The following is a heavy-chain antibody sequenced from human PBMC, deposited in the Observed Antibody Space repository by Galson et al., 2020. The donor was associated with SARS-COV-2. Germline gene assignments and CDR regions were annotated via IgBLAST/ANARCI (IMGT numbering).Heavy chain of an antibody. D-gene: IGHD3-16*02. CDR1: GFTFGDYA. Sequence: TGGSLRLPCTASGFTFGDYAMSWVRQAPGKGLEWVGFIRSIAYGATTEYAAPVKGRFTISRDDSRSIAYLQMNSLKTDDTAVDYCLTFGGLVAIDYWVQGTLVTVSS. CDR2: IRSIAYGATT. J-gene: IGHJ4*02. CDR3: LTFGGLVAIDY. V-gene: IGHV3-49*04.